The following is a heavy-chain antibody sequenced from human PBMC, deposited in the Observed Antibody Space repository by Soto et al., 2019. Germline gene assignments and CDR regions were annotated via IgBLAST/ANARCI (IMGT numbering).Heavy chain of an antibody. Sequence: SETLSLTCTVSGGSISSYYWSWIRQPPGKGLEWIGYIYYSGSTNYNPSLKSRVTISVDTSKNQFSLKLSSVTAADTAVYYCARIYSSGWYYFDYWGQGTLVTVSS. J-gene: IGHJ4*02. V-gene: IGHV4-59*08. CDR1: GGSISSYY. CDR2: IYYSGST. D-gene: IGHD6-19*01. CDR3: ARIYSSGWYYFDY.